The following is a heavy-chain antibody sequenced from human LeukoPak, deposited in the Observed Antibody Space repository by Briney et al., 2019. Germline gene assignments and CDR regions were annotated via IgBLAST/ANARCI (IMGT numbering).Heavy chain of an antibody. J-gene: IGHJ4*02. Sequence: GGSLRLSCAASGFTFSNYQMSWVRQAPGKGLEWVANIKQDGTEKYYVDSVKGRFTISRDNSKKSLYLQMNTLRAEDTVVYYCATGGVTTVTAWGQGTLVTVSS. CDR1: GFTFSNYQ. V-gene: IGHV3-7*01. CDR2: IKQDGTEK. CDR3: ATGGVTTVTA. D-gene: IGHD4-17*01.